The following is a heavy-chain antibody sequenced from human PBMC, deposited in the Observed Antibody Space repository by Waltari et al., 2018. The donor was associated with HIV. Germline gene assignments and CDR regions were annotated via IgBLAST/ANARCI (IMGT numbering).Heavy chain of an antibody. CDR3: ARLDGGEWDLIADL. CDR2: IYPGDSDT. D-gene: IGHD1-26*01. V-gene: IGHV5-51*01. CDR1: GYSFSSYW. J-gene: IGHJ5*02. Sequence: EEQLVQSGAEVKKPGESLKTSCKGSGYSFSSYWIAWVRQMPGKGLEWMGFIYPGDSDTKYSPSFQGQVTISADLSSSMSYLQWRTLKASDTGMYYCARLDGGEWDLIADLWGQGSLVTVSS.